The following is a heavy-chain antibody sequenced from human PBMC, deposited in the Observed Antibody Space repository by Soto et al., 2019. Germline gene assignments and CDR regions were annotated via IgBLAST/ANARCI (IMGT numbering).Heavy chain of an antibody. Sequence: QVQLQESGPGLVKPSETLSLSCTVSGGSISNHYWSWVRQSPGKGLEWIGYIFYIGTTNYNPSLKSRVTISLDTSKHQFSLKLRSVTAADTAVYYCVRGGGGYGHGTIDYWGQGTLVTVSS. CDR3: VRGGGGYGHGTIDY. CDR2: IFYIGTT. J-gene: IGHJ4*02. D-gene: IGHD5-18*01. CDR1: GGSISNHY. V-gene: IGHV4-59*11.